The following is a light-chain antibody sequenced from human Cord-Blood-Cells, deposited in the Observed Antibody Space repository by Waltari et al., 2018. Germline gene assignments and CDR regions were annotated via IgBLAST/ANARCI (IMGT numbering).Light chain of an antibody. V-gene: IGLV2-14*01. J-gene: IGLJ1*01. Sequence: QSALTQPHPVSGCPGQSIAIPCNAPRSAVGGYNDVSWYQQHPGKAPKLMIYDVSNRPSGVSNRFSGSKSGNTASLTISGLQAEDEADYYCSSYTSSSTLVFGTGTKVTVL. CDR1: RSAVGGYND. CDR2: DVS. CDR3: SSYTSSSTLV.